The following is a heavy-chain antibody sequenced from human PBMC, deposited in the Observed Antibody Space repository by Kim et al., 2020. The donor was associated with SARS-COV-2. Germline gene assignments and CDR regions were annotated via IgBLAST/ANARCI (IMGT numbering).Heavy chain of an antibody. J-gene: IGHJ3*01. CDR3: AKTDYGGSHDACDV. D-gene: IGHD4-17*01. Sequence: AASVKGQYTSSRDNSKNTRYLQMNSQCAEDTAVYYCAKTDYGGSHDACDVWGQGTMVTVSS. V-gene: IGHV3-23*01.